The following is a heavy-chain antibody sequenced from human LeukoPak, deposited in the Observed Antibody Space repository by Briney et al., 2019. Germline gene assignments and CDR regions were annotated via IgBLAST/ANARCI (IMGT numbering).Heavy chain of an antibody. V-gene: IGHV3-21*01. Sequence: GGSLRLSCAASGFTFSSYSMNWVRQAPGKGLEWVSSISSSSSYIYYADSVKGRFTISRDNAKNSLYLQMNSLRAEDTAVYYCASTWIQLWLILYRGQGTLVTVSS. CDR3: ASTWIQLWLILY. D-gene: IGHD5-18*01. CDR1: GFTFSSYS. J-gene: IGHJ4*02. CDR2: ISSSSSYI.